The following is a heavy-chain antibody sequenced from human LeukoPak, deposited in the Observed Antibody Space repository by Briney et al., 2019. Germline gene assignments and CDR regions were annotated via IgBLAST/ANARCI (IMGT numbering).Heavy chain of an antibody. CDR3: ARERGVGIAVAVQYYYYYYMDV. CDR2: ISWNSGSI. V-gene: IGHV3-9*01. D-gene: IGHD6-19*01. J-gene: IGHJ6*03. CDR1: GFTFDDYA. Sequence: GGSLRLSCAASGFTFDDYAMHWVRQAPGKGLEWVSGISWNSGSISYADSVKGRFTISRDNAKNSLYLQMNSLRAEDTALYYCARERGVGIAVAVQYYYYYYMDVWGKGTTVTVSS.